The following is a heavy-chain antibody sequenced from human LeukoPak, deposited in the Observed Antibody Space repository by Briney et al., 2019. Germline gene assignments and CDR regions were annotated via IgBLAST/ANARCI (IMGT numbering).Heavy chain of an antibody. Sequence: ASVKVSCKASGGTFSSYAISWVRQAPGQGLEWMGGIIPIFGTANYAQKFQGRVTITTDESTSTAYMGLSSLRSEDTAVYYCARVALSYYDSSGLLQYHAFDIWGQGTMVTVSS. V-gene: IGHV1-69*05. J-gene: IGHJ3*02. CDR1: GGTFSSYA. CDR2: IIPIFGTA. CDR3: ARVALSYYDSSGLLQYHAFDI. D-gene: IGHD3-22*01.